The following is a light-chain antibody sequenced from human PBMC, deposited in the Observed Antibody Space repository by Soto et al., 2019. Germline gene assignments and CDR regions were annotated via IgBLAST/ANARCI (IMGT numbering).Light chain of an antibody. V-gene: IGKV3-20*01. CDR2: GAS. CDR1: QSVSSSY. Sequence: EIVLTQSPGTLSLSPGERATLSCRASQSVSSSYLAWYQQKPGQAPRLLIYGASSRATGIPDRFSGSGSGTDFTLTISRLEPEDFAVYYCQHQGTFGQGTKVEI. CDR3: QHQGT. J-gene: IGKJ1*01.